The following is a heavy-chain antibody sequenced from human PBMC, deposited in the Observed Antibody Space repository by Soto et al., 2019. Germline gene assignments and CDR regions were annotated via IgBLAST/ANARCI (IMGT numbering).Heavy chain of an antibody. V-gene: IGHV1-69*06. CDR2: TIPVFNTA. CDR1: GGTLRDHG. D-gene: IGHD3-10*01. CDR3: ARGVYGSGNYYTGPSAFDI. J-gene: IGHJ3*02. Sequence: QVQLEQSGAEVKKPGSSVKISCKASGGTLRDHGVSWLRQAPGQGLEWVGGTIPVFNTANYAPKFQGRVTIAADKATNIAYMELGSLRSDDTAFYYCARGVYGSGNYYTGPSAFDIWGQGTLVSVSS.